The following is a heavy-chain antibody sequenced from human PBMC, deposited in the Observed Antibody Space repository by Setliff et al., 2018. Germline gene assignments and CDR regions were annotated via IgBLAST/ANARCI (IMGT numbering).Heavy chain of an antibody. CDR2: IYHTGST. J-gene: IGHJ3*02. CDR1: GGSISSSIW. V-gene: IGHV4-4*02. D-gene: IGHD2-21*01. CDR3: ARVPLMIAIRHAFDI. Sequence: SETLSLTCAVSGGSISSSIWWSWVRQAPGKGLEWIGEIYHTGSTNYNPSLKSRVNISVDTSKNQFSLKLSSVTAADTAVYYCARVPLMIAIRHAFDIWGQGTMVTVSS.